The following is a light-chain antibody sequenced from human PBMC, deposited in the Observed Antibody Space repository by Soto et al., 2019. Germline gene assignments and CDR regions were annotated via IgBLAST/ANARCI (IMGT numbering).Light chain of an antibody. Sequence: EIAMTQSPATLSVSPGERATLSCRASQSVSSNLAWYQQKPGQAPRLLIYGASTRATGIPARFSGSGSGTEFTLTISSLQSEDFAVYYCQQYNNWSYTFGQGTKLEIK. V-gene: IGKV3-15*01. CDR1: QSVSSN. J-gene: IGKJ2*01. CDR3: QQYNNWSYT. CDR2: GAS.